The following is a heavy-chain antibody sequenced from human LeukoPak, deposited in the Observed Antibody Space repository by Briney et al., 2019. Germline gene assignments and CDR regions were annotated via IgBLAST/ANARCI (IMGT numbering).Heavy chain of an antibody. CDR3: ARPDPDYCSSTSCYSPPMYY. Sequence: ASVKVSCKASGYTFTSYGISWVRQAPGQGLEWMGWISAYNGNTNYAQKLQGRVTMTTDTSTSTAYMELRSLRSDDTAVYYCARPDPDYCSSTSCYSPPMYYWGQGTLVTVSS. V-gene: IGHV1-18*01. J-gene: IGHJ4*02. CDR2: ISAYNGNT. D-gene: IGHD2-2*02. CDR1: GYTFTSYG.